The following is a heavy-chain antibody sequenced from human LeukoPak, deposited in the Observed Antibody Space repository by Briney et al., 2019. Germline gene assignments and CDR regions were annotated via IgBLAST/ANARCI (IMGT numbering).Heavy chain of an antibody. J-gene: IGHJ5*02. CDR3: AKGYCASFTCYSRFDP. V-gene: IGHV3-23*01. CDR1: GFTFSSYA. Sequence: GGSLRLSCAASGFTFSSYAMSWLRQAPGKGLEWVSAISGSGGTTYYADSVKGRFTISRDNYKNKLFLQMNSLRAEDTALYYCAKGYCASFTCYSRFDPWGQGTLVTVSS. CDR2: ISGSGGTT. D-gene: IGHD2-21*02.